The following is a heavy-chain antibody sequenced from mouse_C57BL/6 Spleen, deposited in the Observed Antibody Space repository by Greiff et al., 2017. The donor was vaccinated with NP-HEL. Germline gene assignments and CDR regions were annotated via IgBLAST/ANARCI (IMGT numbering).Heavy chain of an antibody. CDR1: GYTFTSYW. CDR2: IDPSDSYT. J-gene: IGHJ4*01. Sequence: QVQLQQPGAELVMPGASVKLSCKASGYTFTSYWMHWVKQRPGQGLEWIGEIDPSDSYTNYNQKFKGKSTLTVDKSSSTAYLQLSRLTSEDSAVYYCARSLLLRFMDYWGQGTSVTVSS. D-gene: IGHD1-1*01. V-gene: IGHV1-69*01. CDR3: ARSLLLRFMDY.